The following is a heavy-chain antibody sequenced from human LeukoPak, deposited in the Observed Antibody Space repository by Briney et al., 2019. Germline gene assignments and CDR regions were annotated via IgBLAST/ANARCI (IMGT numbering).Heavy chain of an antibody. D-gene: IGHD2-15*01. J-gene: IGHJ4*02. CDR1: GFTFSSYW. V-gene: IGHV3-7*01. CDR3: ARDGPYCSGGSCYSDY. Sequence: PGGSLRLSCAASGFTFSSYWMSWVRQAPEKGLEWVANIKQDGSEKYYVDSVKGRFTISRDNAKNSLYLQMNSLRAEDTAVYYCARDGPYCSGGSCYSDYWGQGTLVTVSS. CDR2: IKQDGSEK.